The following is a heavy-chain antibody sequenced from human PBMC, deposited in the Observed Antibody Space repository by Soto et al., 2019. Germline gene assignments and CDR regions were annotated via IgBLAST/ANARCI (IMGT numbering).Heavy chain of an antibody. V-gene: IGHV2-70*01. J-gene: IGHJ6*02. CDR1: GFSLSTSGMC. CDR3: ARILRDYYDSSGFKVGYYYGMDV. D-gene: IGHD3-22*01. Sequence: SGPTLVNPSQTLTLTCTFSGFSLSTSGMCVSWIRQPPGKALEWLALIDRDDDKYYSTSLKTRLTISKDTSKNQVVLTMTNMDPVDTATYYCARILRDYYDSSGFKVGYYYGMDVWGQGTTVTVSS. CDR2: IDRDDDK.